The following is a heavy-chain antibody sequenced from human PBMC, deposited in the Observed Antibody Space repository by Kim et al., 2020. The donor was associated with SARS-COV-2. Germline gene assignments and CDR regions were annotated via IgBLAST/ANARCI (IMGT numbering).Heavy chain of an antibody. Sequence: SETLSLNCAVYGESFSAFYWTWIRRPPGEGLEYIGEINHSGSTHSNPSLKSRVTISVDTSKNQFSLKLTSVTAADTAVYYCARGRPRRYGSGSYSPNIYFGMDVWGQGTAVTVSS. CDR1: GESFSAFY. CDR3: ARGRPRRYGSGSYSPNIYFGMDV. D-gene: IGHD3-10*01. J-gene: IGHJ6*02. CDR2: INHSGST. V-gene: IGHV4-34*01.